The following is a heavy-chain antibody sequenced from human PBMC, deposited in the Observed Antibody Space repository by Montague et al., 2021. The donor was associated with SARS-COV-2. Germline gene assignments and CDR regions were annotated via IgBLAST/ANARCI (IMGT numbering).Heavy chain of an antibody. CDR3: ARGIWYAN. CDR1: GGSISPYY. J-gene: IGHJ4*02. V-gene: IGHV4-59*01. D-gene: IGHD6-13*01. Sequence: SETLSLTCTVSGGSISPYYCNWIRQSPGKGLEWIGDIDYGGSTTYNPSLESRVTISVDTSKNQFSLRLSSVAAADTAVYYCARGIWYANWGQGILVTVSS. CDR2: IDYGGST.